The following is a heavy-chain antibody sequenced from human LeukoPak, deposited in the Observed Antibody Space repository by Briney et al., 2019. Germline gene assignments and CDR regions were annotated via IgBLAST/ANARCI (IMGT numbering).Heavy chain of an antibody. CDR2: ISGGRGST. Sequence: GGSLRLSCAASGFTFSSYAMSWVRQAPGKGLEWVSGISGGRGSTYYTDPVKGRFTVSRDNSKNTLYLQTSSLRAEDTAVYYCAKGGLGNWGHVRFDNWGQGDLVIVSS. J-gene: IGHJ4*02. CDR1: GFTFSSYA. D-gene: IGHD7-27*01. CDR3: AKGGLGNWGHVRFDN. V-gene: IGHV3-23*01.